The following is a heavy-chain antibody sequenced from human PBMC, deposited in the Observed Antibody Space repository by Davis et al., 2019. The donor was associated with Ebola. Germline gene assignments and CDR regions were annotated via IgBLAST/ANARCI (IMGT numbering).Heavy chain of an antibody. D-gene: IGHD3-10*01. J-gene: IGHJ6*03. Sequence: AASVKVSCKASGYTFTRYCITWVRQAPGQGLEWMGWISAYNGNIKYAQKFQGRVTMTTDTSTSTAYMELRNLRSEDTAVYYCARDTGMVTGYYEDVWGQGTTVPSP. V-gene: IGHV1-18*01. CDR3: ARDTGMVTGYYEDV. CDR1: GYTFTRYC. CDR2: ISAYNGNI.